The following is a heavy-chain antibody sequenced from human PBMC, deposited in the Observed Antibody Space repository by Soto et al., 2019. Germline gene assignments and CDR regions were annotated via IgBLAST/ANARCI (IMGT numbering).Heavy chain of an antibody. J-gene: IGHJ4*02. D-gene: IGHD5-18*01. CDR1: GFTFTSYG. Sequence: QAHVVESGGGGVQPGRCLRLSCAASGFTFTSYGMHWVRQAPGTRLEWVAVISYDGGLQHYADSVKGRFTISRDNSKNMVLLQMNSLRAEDTAVYYCVSDRGYGHASVPYSWGQGTLVSVSS. CDR3: VSDRGYGHASVPYS. CDR2: ISYDGGLQ. V-gene: IGHV3-30*03.